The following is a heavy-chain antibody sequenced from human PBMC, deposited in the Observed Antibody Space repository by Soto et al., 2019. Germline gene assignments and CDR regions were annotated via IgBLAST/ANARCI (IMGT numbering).Heavy chain of an antibody. V-gene: IGHV4-30-4*02. CDR3: ARVPSPFDFYYAMDV. CDR2: IFSSGTT. Sequence: SETLSLTCSVSGGSISSGGYYWSGIRQSPGKGLEWIGYIFSSGTTYYNPSLQSRLTMSLDTSQNQFSLKLNSVTAADKDVYFCARVPSPFDFYYAMDVWGQGTKITVSS. D-gene: IGHD3-16*01. CDR1: GGSISSGGYY. J-gene: IGHJ6*02.